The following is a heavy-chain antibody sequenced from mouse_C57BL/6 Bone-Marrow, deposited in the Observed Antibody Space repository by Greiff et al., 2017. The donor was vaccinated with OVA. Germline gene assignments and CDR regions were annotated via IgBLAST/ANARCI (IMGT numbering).Heavy chain of an antibody. CDR2: INPNNGGT. Sequence: VQLQQSGPELVKPGASVKMSCKASGYTFTDYNMHWVKQRHGKSLEWIGYINPNNGGTSYNQKFKGQATLTVNKYSSTAYMELRSLTSEDSAVYYCARRDGDDYTRFAYWGQGTLVTVSA. V-gene: IGHV1-22*01. J-gene: IGHJ3*01. CDR3: ARRDGDDYTRFAY. D-gene: IGHD2-4*01. CDR1: GYTFTDYN.